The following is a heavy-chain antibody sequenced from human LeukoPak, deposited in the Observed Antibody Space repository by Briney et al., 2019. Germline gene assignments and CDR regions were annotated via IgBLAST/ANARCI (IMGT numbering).Heavy chain of an antibody. V-gene: IGHV3-11*04. D-gene: IGHD3-22*01. J-gene: IGHJ3*02. Sequence: GGSLRLSCAASGFTFSDYYMSWIRQAPGKGLEWVSYISSSGSTIYYADSVKGRFTISRDNAKNSLYPQMNSLRAEDTAVYYCARDGIVVAQADAFDIWGQGTMVTVSS. CDR1: GFTFSDYY. CDR2: ISSSGSTI. CDR3: ARDGIVVAQADAFDI.